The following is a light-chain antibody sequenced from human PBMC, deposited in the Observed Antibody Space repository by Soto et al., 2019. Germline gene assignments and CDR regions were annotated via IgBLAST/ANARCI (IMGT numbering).Light chain of an antibody. CDR1: QSVSSSQ. V-gene: IGKV3-20*01. CDR3: QQYDISPHT. J-gene: IGKJ2*01. Sequence: EIVLTQSPGTLSLSPGESATLSCRASQSVSSSQVAWYQQKPGQAPRLLIYGASSRATGIPDRFSGVGSETDFTLTISRLEPEDFAVYYCQQYDISPHTFGQWTKLEI. CDR2: GAS.